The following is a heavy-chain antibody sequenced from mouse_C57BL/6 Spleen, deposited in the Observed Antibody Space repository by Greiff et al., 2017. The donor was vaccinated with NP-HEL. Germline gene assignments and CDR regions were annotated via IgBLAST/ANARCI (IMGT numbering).Heavy chain of an antibody. Sequence: VQLQQSGAEQVKPGASVKMSCKASGYTFTTYPIEWMKQNHGKSLEWIGNFHPYNDDTKYNEKFKGKATLTVEKSSSTVYLELSRLTSDDSAVYYCARPSYDGQAWFAYWGQGTLVTVSA. CDR2: FHPYNDDT. V-gene: IGHV1-47*01. J-gene: IGHJ3*01. CDR3: ARPSYDGQAWFAY. D-gene: IGHD2-3*01. CDR1: GYTFTTYP.